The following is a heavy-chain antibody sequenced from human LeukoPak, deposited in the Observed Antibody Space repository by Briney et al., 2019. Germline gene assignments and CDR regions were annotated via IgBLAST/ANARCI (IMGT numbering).Heavy chain of an antibody. D-gene: IGHD3-10*01. CDR1: GFILRHYW. Sequence: PGGSLRLSCAAWGFILRHYWMTWVRQAPGKGLEWVANIKQDGSDKYYVDSVKGRFTISRDNAKNSLYLQMNSLRAEDTGVYYSASGGLITPDIWGQGTMVTVSS. V-gene: IGHV3-7*02. J-gene: IGHJ3*02. CDR2: IKQDGSDK. CDR3: ASGGLITPDI.